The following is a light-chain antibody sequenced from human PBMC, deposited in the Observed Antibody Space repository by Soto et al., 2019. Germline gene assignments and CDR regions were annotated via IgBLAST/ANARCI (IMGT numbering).Light chain of an antibody. CDR3: CSYAGSSTLYV. Sequence: QSVLTQPASVSGSPGQSITISCTGTSSDVGSYNLVSWYQQHPGKAPKLMIYEGSKRPSGVSNRFSGSKSGNTASLTISGLQAEDEADYYCCSYAGSSTLYVXGTGTKVTVL. J-gene: IGLJ1*01. CDR1: SSDVGSYNL. V-gene: IGLV2-23*01. CDR2: EGS.